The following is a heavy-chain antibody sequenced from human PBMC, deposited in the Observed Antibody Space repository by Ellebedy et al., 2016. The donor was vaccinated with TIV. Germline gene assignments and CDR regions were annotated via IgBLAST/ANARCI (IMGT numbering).Heavy chain of an antibody. Sequence: GESLKISXTASGFSFSSNYMSWVRQVPGKGLEWVSYITSSGSYTNYAASVKGRFTTSRDNAKKSLYLQMNSLRAEDTAVYYCAREMGRIDYWGRGTLVTVSS. CDR1: GFSFSSNY. D-gene: IGHD3-16*01. V-gene: IGHV3-11*06. CDR2: ITSSGSYT. J-gene: IGHJ4*01. CDR3: AREMGRIDY.